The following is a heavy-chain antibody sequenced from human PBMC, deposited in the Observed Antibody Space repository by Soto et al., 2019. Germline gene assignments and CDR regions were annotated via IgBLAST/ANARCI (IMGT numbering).Heavy chain of an antibody. V-gene: IGHV3-33*01. CDR3: ARDSSDYRGNSGSYY. J-gene: IGHJ4*01. CDR1: GFTFSSYG. CDR2: IWYDGSNK. D-gene: IGHD4-17*01. Sequence: LRLSCAASGFTFSSYGMHWVRQAPGKGLEWVAVIWYDGSNKYYADSVKGRFTISRDNSKNTLYLQMSSLRAEDTAVYYCARDSSDYRGNSGSYYWGPGFLVTVP.